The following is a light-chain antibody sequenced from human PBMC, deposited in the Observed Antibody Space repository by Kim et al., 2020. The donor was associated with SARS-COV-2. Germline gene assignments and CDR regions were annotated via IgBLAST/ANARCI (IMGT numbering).Light chain of an antibody. J-gene: IGLJ2*01. CDR3: GSFGGRHNVV. CDR1: GGVVGGYNN. CDR2: EVT. Sequence: GQSVTISCTGAGGVVGGYNNVSWYQQHPGEAPQLMIYEVTKRPSGVPDRFSGSKSGNTASLTVSGLQVEDEGDYYCGSFGGRHNVVFGGGTQLTVL. V-gene: IGLV2-8*01.